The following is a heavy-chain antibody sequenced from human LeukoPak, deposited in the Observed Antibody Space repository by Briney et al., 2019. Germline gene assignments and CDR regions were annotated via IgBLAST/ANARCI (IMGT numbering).Heavy chain of an antibody. CDR3: ARDDSSGYGWFDP. V-gene: IGHV4-59*01. J-gene: IGHJ5*02. CDR2: IYYSGST. D-gene: IGHD5-12*01. CDR1: GGSISSYY. Sequence: SETLSLTCTVSGGSISSYYWSWIRQPPGKGLEWIGYIYYSGSTNYNPSLKSRVTILVDTSKNQFSLQLSSVTAADTAVYYCARDDSSGYGWFDPWGQGTLVTVSS.